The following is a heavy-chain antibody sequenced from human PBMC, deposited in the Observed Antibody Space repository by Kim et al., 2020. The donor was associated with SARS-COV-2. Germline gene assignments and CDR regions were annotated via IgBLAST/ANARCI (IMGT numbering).Heavy chain of an antibody. J-gene: IGHJ4*02. CDR3: ARDTPHLWFGEFDY. V-gene: IGHV1-18*01. D-gene: IGHD3-10*01. Sequence: AQKLQGRVTMTTDTSTSTAYMELRSLRSDDTAVYYCARDTPHLWFGEFDYWGQGTLVTVSS.